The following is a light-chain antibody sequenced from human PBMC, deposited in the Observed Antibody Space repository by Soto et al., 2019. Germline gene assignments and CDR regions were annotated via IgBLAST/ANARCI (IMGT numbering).Light chain of an antibody. CDR3: SSYTSGSTLVV. J-gene: IGLJ2*01. V-gene: IGLV2-14*01. CDR2: EVS. Sequence: QSVLAQPASVSGSPGQSITISCTGTSSDVGGHNYVSWYQQHPGKAPKLMIYEVSDRPSGVSNRFSGSKSGNTASLTISGLQAEDEADYYCSSYTSGSTLVVFGGGTKLTVL. CDR1: SSDVGGHNY.